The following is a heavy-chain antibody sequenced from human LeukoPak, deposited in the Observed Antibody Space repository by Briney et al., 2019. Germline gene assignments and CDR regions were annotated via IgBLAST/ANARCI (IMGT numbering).Heavy chain of an antibody. CDR1: GGSFSSSSYY. CDR3: ARDRYSSGWYWGFDY. J-gene: IGHJ4*02. V-gene: IGHV4-61*01. CDR2: IYYSGST. Sequence: PSETLSLTCTVSGGSFSSSSYYWGWIRQPPGKGLEWIGYIYYSGSTNYNPSLKSRVTISVATSKNQFSLNLSSVTAADTAVYYCARDRYSSGWYWGFDYWGQGTLVTVSS. D-gene: IGHD6-19*01.